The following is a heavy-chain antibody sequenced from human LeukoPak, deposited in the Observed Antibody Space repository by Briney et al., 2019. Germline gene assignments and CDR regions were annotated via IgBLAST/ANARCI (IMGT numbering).Heavy chain of an antibody. J-gene: IGHJ3*02. CDR2: ISHIGST. CDR3: ARDVRPLLHGFDI. V-gene: IGHV4-4*02. Sequence: PSGTLSLTCAVSGPSITNTKWWGWVRQPPGKGLEWIGEISHIGSTNYNPSPKSRVTISVDTSKNQFSLNLSSVTAADTAVYYCARDVRPLLHGFDIWGQGTMVTVSS. CDR1: GPSITNTKW.